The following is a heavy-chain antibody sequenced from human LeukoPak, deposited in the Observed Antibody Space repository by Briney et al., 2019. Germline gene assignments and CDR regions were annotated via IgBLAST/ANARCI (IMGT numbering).Heavy chain of an antibody. CDR2: LNHSGST. CDR3: ASTPLLRYYYYGMDV. D-gene: IGHD1-26*01. V-gene: IGHV4-34*01. J-gene: IGHJ6*02. CDR1: GGSLSGYY. Sequence: SETLSLTCAVYGGSLSGYYRRWIRQPPGKGLECIGELNHSGSTNYNPSLKSRVTISVDTSKNQFSLKLSSVTAADTAVYYCASTPLLRYYYYGMDVWGQGTTVTVSS.